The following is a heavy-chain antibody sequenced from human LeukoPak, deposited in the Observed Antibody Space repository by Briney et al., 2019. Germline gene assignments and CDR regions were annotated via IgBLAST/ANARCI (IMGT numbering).Heavy chain of an antibody. CDR1: GFTVSSNY. J-gene: IGHJ4*02. Sequence: GGSLRLSCAASGFTVSSNYMSWVRQAPGKGLEWVSVIYSGGSTYYADSVKGRFTISRDNSKNTLYLQMNSLRAEDTAVYYCARYYSSGYYRAQRDYFDYWGQGTLVTVSS. V-gene: IGHV3-53*01. CDR3: ARYYSSGYYRAQRDYFDY. D-gene: IGHD3-22*01. CDR2: IYSGGST.